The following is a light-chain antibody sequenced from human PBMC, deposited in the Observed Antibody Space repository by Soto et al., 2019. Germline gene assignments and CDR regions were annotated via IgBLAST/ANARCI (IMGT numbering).Light chain of an antibody. Sequence: QSALTQPASVSGSPGQSITISCTGTSSDLAIYNYVSWYQQQPGKAPKLMIYASSNRPSGVSHRFSGSRSGNTASLTISGLQAEDEADYYCSSYTSGTTLYVFGTGTKLTVL. V-gene: IGLV2-14*01. J-gene: IGLJ1*01. CDR2: ASS. CDR3: SSYTSGTTLYV. CDR1: SSDLAIYNY.